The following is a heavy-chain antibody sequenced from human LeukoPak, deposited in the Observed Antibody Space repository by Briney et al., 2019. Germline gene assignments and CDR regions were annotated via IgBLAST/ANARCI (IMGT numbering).Heavy chain of an antibody. CDR3: ARGQGKYYYAHLDWFDP. CDR1: GGSISGRRYY. D-gene: IGHD3-10*01. Sequence: PSETLSLTCSVSGGSISGRRYYWGWIRQPPGRGLEWIGSIHYDGATYYNPSLKSRVTMSVDTSKNQVSLKLRSGTAADTAVYYCARGQGKYYYAHLDWFDPWGQGTLVTVSS. V-gene: IGHV4-39*01. CDR2: IHYDGAT. J-gene: IGHJ5*02.